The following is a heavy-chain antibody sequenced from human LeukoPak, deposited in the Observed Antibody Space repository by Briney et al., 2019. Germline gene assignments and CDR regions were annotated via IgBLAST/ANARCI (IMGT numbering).Heavy chain of an antibody. CDR3: ARLSYDYFDY. J-gene: IGHJ4*02. D-gene: IGHD5-12*01. Sequence: SETLSLTCTVSGGSISSYYWSWIRQPPGKGLEWIGYIYYSGSTSYHPSLKSRVTISVDTSKNQFSLKLSSVTAADTAVYYCARLSYDYFDYWGQGTLVTFSS. CDR1: GGSISSYY. V-gene: IGHV4-59*08. CDR2: IYYSGST.